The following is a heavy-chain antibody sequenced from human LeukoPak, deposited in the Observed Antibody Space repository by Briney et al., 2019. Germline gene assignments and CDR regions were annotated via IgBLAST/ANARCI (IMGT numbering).Heavy chain of an antibody. J-gene: IGHJ4*02. CDR2: ISENSGDT. CDR1: GFTFSASY. D-gene: IGHD1-1*01. V-gene: IGHV3-11*06. Sequence: GGSLRLSCVASGFTFSASYMTWVRQPPGKGLEWLSYISENSGDTNYADSVKGRFTVSRDNAKNSLYLQMNSLKVEDTAVYYCARDPRTVRIWGQGTLVTVSS. CDR3: ARDPRTVRI.